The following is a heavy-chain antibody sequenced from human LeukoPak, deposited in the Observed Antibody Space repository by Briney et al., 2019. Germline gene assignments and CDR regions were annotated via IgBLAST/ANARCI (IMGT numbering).Heavy chain of an antibody. CDR1: GGSISSYY. D-gene: IGHD3-9*01. J-gene: IGHJ4*02. V-gene: IGHV3-23*01. Sequence: PSETLSLTCTVSGGSISSYYWSWIRQPPGKGLEWVSAISGSGGSTYYADSVKGRFTISRDNSKNTLYLQMNSLRAEDTAVYYCAKGQLRYFDWLPLFDYWGQGTLVTVSS. CDR3: AKGQLRYFDWLPLFDY. CDR2: ISGSGGST.